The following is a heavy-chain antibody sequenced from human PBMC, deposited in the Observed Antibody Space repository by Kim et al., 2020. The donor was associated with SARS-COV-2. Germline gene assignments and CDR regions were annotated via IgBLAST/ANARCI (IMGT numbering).Heavy chain of an antibody. Sequence: SETLSLTCTVSGYSISSGYYWGWIRQPPGKGLEWIGSIYHSGSTYYNPSLKSRVTISVDTSKNQFSLKLSSVTAADTAVYYCARCLELRFDYWGQGTLVTVSS. V-gene: IGHV4-38-2*02. J-gene: IGHJ4*02. CDR3: ARCLELRFDY. CDR1: GYSISSGYY. CDR2: IYHSGST. D-gene: IGHD1-7*01.